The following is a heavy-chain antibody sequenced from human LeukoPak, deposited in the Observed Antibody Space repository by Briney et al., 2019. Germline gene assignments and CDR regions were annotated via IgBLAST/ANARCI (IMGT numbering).Heavy chain of an antibody. CDR1: GGSISSGDYY. CDR3: ARDHSNGGDYGNWFDP. D-gene: IGHD4-17*01. Sequence: PSQTLSLTCTVSGGSISSGDYYWSWIRQPPGKGLEWIGYIYYSGSTYYNPSLKSRVTISVDTSKNQFSLKLSSVTAADTAVYYCARDHSNGGDYGNWFDPWGQGTLVTVSS. J-gene: IGHJ5*02. CDR2: IYYSGST. V-gene: IGHV4-30-4*01.